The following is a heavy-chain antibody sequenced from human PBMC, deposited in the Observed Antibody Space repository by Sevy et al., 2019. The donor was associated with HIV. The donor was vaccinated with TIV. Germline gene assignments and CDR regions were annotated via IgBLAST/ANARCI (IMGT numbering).Heavy chain of an antibody. V-gene: IGHV3-23*01. D-gene: IGHD2-15*01. CDR1: GFTFSSYA. J-gene: IGHJ3*02. Sequence: GGSLRLSCSASGFTFSSYAMSWVRQAPGKGLEWVSAISGSGGSTYYADSVKGRFTISRDNSKNTLYLQMNSLRAEDTAVYYCAKDHIVVVVAATPGYEAFDIWGQGTMVTVSS. CDR3: AKDHIVVVVAATPGYEAFDI. CDR2: ISGSGGST.